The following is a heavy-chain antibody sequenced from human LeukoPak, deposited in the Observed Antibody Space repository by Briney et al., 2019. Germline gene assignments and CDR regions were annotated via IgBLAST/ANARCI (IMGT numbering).Heavy chain of an antibody. CDR2: IIPIFGTA. CDR3: ATGEGSYYDHYFDY. D-gene: IGHD1-26*01. CDR1: GGTFSSYA. V-gene: IGHV1-69*05. Sequence: ASVKVSCKASGGTFSSYAISWVRQAPGQGVEWMGGIIPIFGTANYAQKFQGRVTITTDESTSTAYMELSSLGSEDTAVYYCATGEGSYYDHYFDYWGQGTLVTVSS. J-gene: IGHJ4*02.